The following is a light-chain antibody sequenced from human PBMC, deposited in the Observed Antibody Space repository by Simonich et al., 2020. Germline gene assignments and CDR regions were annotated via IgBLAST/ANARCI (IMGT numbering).Light chain of an antibody. CDR1: QSVLYSSNNKTY. CDR3: QQYYSTLGT. Sequence: DIVMTQSPDSLAVSLGERATINCKSSQSVLYSSNNKTYLAWYQQKPGQPPKLIIYWASTRESGVPDRFSGSGSGTDFTLTISSLQAEDVAVYYCQQYYSTLGTFGQGTKVEIK. V-gene: IGKV4-1*01. J-gene: IGKJ1*01. CDR2: WAS.